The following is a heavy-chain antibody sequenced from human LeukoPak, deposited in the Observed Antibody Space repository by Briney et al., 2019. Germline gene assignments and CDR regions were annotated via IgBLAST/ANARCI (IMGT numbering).Heavy chain of an antibody. CDR2: ISSSSSYI. Sequence: KSGGSLRLSCAASGFTFSSYSMNWVRQAPGKGLEWVSSISSSSSYIYYADSVKGRFTISRDNAKNSLYLQMNSLRAEDTAVCYCARDKGMITFGGVIAEGPDYWGQGTLVTVSS. V-gene: IGHV3-21*01. CDR1: GFTFSSYS. CDR3: ARDKGMITFGGVIAEGPDY. J-gene: IGHJ4*02. D-gene: IGHD3-16*02.